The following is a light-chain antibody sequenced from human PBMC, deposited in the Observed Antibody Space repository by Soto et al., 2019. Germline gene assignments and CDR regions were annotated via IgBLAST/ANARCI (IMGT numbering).Light chain of an antibody. V-gene: IGKV3-11*01. CDR1: QSVGSY. CDR2: DAS. CDR3: QQRSDWPST. J-gene: IGKJ4*01. Sequence: EIVLTQSPATLSLSPGDRATLSCRASQSVGSYLGWYQQRPGQAPRLLIYDASNRATGIPARFSGSGSGTDFTLTIRSLEPEDFAVYSCQQRSDWPSTFGGGTKVEIK.